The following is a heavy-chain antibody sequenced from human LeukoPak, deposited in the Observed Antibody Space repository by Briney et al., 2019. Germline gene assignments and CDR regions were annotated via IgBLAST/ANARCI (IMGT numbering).Heavy chain of an antibody. V-gene: IGHV7-4-1*02. Sequence: GASVKVSCKASGYTFTSYAMNWVRQAPGQGLEWMGWINTNTGNPTYAQGFTGRFVFSLDTSVSTAYLRISSLKAEDTAVYYCARVGSLPAADYYYYGMDVWGQGTTVTVSS. D-gene: IGHD2-2*01. CDR1: GYTFTSYA. CDR3: ARVGSLPAADYYYYGMDV. CDR2: INTNTGNP. J-gene: IGHJ6*02.